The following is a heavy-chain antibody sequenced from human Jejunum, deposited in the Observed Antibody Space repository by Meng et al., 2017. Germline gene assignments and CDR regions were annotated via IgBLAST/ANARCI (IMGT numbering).Heavy chain of an antibody. CDR1: GFSLSTSGVG. CDR2: IYWDDDK. V-gene: IGHV2-5*02. CDR3: AHRMYYDRYQH. D-gene: IGHD3-22*01. J-gene: IGHJ1*01. Sequence: QITFKESGPTLVRPTQTLTLTCTFSGFSLSTSGVGVGWIRQPPGKALEWLAVIYWDDDKKYSPSLKSRLTITKDTSKNQVVLTMTSMDPVDTATYYCAHRMYYDRYQHWGQGTLVTVFS.